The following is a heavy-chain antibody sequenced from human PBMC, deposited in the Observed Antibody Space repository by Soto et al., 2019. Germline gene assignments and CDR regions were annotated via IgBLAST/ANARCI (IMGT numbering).Heavy chain of an antibody. J-gene: IGHJ6*02. CDR3: ARDYVVVVVAATRPAGYYYGMDV. V-gene: IGHV1-18*04. Sequence: ASVKVSCKASGCTFTSYGISWVRQAPGQGLEWMGWISAYNGNTNYAQKLQGRVTMTTDTSTSTAYMELRSLRSDDTAVYYCARDYVVVVVAATRPAGYYYGMDVWGQGTTVTVSS. CDR1: GCTFTSYG. CDR2: ISAYNGNT. D-gene: IGHD2-15*01.